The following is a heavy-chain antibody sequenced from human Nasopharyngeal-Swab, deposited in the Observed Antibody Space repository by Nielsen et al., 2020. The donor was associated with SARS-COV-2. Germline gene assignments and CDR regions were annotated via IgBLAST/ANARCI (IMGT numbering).Heavy chain of an antibody. CDR3: AKDRDSGDDSDDYYHYYGMDV. Sequence: GESLKISCAASGFTFSSYAMHWVRQAPGKGLEWVAVISYDGSNKHYADSVKGRFTISRDNSKNTVSLQMNSLRAEDTAIYYCAKDRDSGDDSDDYYHYYGMDVWGQGTTVTVSS. CDR2: ISYDGSNK. CDR1: GFTFSSYA. D-gene: IGHD5-12*01. J-gene: IGHJ6*02. V-gene: IGHV3-30*04.